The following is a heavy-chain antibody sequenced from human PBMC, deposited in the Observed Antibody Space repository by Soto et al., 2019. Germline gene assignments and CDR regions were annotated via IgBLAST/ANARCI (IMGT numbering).Heavy chain of an antibody. Sequence: GESLKISCQGSGYTFTNHWITWGLQVPGKGLEWMGRINPSDSHTNYSPSFQGHVTMSVDKSISTAYLQWSSLKASDSAMYYCARHASYYVSSGYFGTYWGQGTLVTVSS. CDR3: ARHASYYVSSGYFGTY. CDR2: INPSDSHT. D-gene: IGHD3-22*01. CDR1: GYTFTNHW. V-gene: IGHV5-10-1*01. J-gene: IGHJ4*02.